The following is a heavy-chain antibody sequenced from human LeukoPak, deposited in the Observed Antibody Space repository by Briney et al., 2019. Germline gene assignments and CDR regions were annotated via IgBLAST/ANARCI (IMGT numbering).Heavy chain of an antibody. Sequence: SETPSLTCTVSAGSISSYYWSWIRQPAGKGLEWIGRVHGSGNTKYNPLLMSRVTMSVDTSKNQFSLKLSSVTAADTAVYYCARVGSGYDCFDYWGQGALVTVSS. D-gene: IGHD5-12*01. V-gene: IGHV4-4*07. CDR2: VHGSGNT. CDR1: AGSISSYY. J-gene: IGHJ4*02. CDR3: ARVGSGYDCFDY.